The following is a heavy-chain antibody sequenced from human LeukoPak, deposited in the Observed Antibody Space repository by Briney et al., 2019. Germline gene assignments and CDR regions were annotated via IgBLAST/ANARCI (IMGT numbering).Heavy chain of an antibody. CDR1: GGSISSYY. Sequence: SETLPLTCTVSGGSISSYYWSWVRQPPGKGLEWIGYIYYSGSTNYNPSLKSRVTISVDTSKNQFSLKLSSVTAADTAVYYCARGVPGYHEFDYWGQGTLVTVSS. CDR3: ARGVPGYHEFDY. CDR2: IYYSGST. V-gene: IGHV4-59*01. J-gene: IGHJ4*02. D-gene: IGHD3-16*02.